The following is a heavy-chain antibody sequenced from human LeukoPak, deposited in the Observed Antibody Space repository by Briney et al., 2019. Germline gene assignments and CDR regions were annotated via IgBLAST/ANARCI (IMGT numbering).Heavy chain of an antibody. CDR3: ARIGYCSGGSCYWVYFDY. CDR2: ISGSGGST. CDR1: GFTFSSYA. D-gene: IGHD2-15*01. J-gene: IGHJ4*02. Sequence: PGGSLRLSCGASGFTFSSYAMSWVRQAPGKGLEWVSAISGSGGSTYYADSVKGRFTISRDNSKNTLYLQMNSLRAEDTAVYYCARIGYCSGGSCYWVYFDYWGQGTLVTVSS. V-gene: IGHV3-23*01.